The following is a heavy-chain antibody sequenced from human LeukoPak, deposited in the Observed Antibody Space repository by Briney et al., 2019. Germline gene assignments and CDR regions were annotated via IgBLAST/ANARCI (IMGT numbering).Heavy chain of an antibody. CDR3: ARGTGVDY. CDR2: IKQDGSEK. D-gene: IGHD1-1*01. Sequence: GGSLRLSCAASGFTFSSYAMSWVRQAPGKGLEWVANIKQDGSEKYYVDSVKGRFTISRDNAKNSLYLQMNSLRAEDTAVYYCARGTGVDYWGQGTLVTVSS. V-gene: IGHV3-7*01. CDR1: GFTFSSYA. J-gene: IGHJ4*02.